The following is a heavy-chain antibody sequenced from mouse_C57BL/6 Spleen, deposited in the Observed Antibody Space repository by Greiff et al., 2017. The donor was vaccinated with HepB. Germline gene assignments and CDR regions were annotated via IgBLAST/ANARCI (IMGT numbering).Heavy chain of an antibody. V-gene: IGHV1-82*01. Sequence: VKLQESGPELVKPGASVKISCKASGYAFSSSWMNWVKQRPGKGLEWIGRIYPGDGDTNYNGKFKGKATLTADKSSSTAYMQLSSLTSEDSAVYFCARSRGGYFLDYWGQGTTLTVSS. J-gene: IGHJ2*01. CDR2: IYPGDGDT. CDR3: ARSRGGYFLDY. CDR1: GYAFSSSW. D-gene: IGHD2-3*01.